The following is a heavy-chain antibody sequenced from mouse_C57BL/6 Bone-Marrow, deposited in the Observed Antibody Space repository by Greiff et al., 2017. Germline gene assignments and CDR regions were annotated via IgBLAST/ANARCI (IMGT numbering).Heavy chain of an antibody. CDR1: GFTFSSYA. V-gene: IGHV5-9-1*02. Sequence: EVMLVESGEGLVKPGGSLKLSCAASGFTFSSYAMSWVRQTPEKRLEWVAYISSGGDYIYYANTVKGRFTISRDNARNTLYLQMSSLKSEDTAMYYCTRAPNWYFDVWGTGTTVTVSS. J-gene: IGHJ1*03. CDR3: TRAPNWYFDV. CDR2: ISSGGDYI.